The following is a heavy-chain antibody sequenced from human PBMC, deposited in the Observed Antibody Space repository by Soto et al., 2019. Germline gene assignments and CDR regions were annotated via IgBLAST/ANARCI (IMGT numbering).Heavy chain of an antibody. CDR1: GGSISNYY. Sequence: SEPLSLTCTVSGGSISNYYWSWIRQPPGKGLEWIGYIYYSGSTNYNPSLKSRVTISVDTSKNQFSLKLSSVTAADTAVYYCARGSGWYWLWGQGTLVTVSS. J-gene: IGHJ4*02. D-gene: IGHD6-19*01. V-gene: IGHV4-59*08. CDR2: IYYSGST. CDR3: ARGSGWYWL.